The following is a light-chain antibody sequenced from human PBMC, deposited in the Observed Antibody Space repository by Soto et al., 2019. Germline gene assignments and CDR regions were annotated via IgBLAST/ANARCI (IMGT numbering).Light chain of an antibody. CDR1: QGISNY. Sequence: IRMTQSPSSLSASTGDRVTITCRASQGISNYLAWYQQKPGKVPKLLIYAASTLQSGVPSRFSGSGSGTDFTLTIGSLQPDDFATYYCQQSYSTPITFGQGTRLEIK. CDR3: QQSYSTPIT. CDR2: AAS. V-gene: IGKV1-27*01. J-gene: IGKJ5*01.